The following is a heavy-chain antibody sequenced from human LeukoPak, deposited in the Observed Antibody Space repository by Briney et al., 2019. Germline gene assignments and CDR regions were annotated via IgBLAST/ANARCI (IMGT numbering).Heavy chain of an antibody. CDR2: IYYSGST. D-gene: IGHD1-26*01. CDR3: ARHYWGVGAPFIDY. CDR1: GGSISSYY. V-gene: IGHV4-59*08. J-gene: IGHJ4*02. Sequence: SETLSLTCTVSGGSISSYYWSWIRQPPGKGREWIGYIYYSGSTNYNPSLKSRVTISVDTSKNQFSLKLRSVTAADTAVYYCARHYWGVGAPFIDYWGQGTLATVSS.